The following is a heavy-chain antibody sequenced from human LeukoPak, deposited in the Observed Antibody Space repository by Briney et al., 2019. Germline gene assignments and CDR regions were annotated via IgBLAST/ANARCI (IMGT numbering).Heavy chain of an antibody. CDR1: GFSFSSYA. V-gene: IGHV3-23*01. Sequence: GGSLRLSCPASGFSFSSYAMTWVRQAPGKGLEWVSSISASGDTTYYADSVKGRFTISRDNSKKTLYLQMNSLRSEDTAVYYCARGIVVVPAAPRGFDYWGQGTLVTVSS. CDR2: ISASGDTT. CDR3: ARGIVVVPAAPRGFDY. D-gene: IGHD2-2*01. J-gene: IGHJ4*02.